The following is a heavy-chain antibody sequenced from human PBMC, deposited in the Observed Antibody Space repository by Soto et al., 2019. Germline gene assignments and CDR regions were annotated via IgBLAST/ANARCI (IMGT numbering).Heavy chain of an antibody. D-gene: IGHD3-10*01. V-gene: IGHV3-23*01. Sequence: PGGSLRLSCAASGFTFSTYAMSWVRQAPGKGLEWVSAISGSGSSRYYADSAKGRFTISRDNSKNTLFLQLNSLRAEDTAVYYCAKELLGLGESLERYFDYWGQGTLVTVSS. CDR3: AKELLGLGESLERYFDY. CDR2: ISGSGSSR. CDR1: GFTFSTYA. J-gene: IGHJ4*02.